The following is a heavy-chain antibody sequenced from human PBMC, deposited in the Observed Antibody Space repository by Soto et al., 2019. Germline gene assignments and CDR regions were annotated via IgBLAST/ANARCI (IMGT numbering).Heavy chain of an antibody. D-gene: IGHD6-13*01. V-gene: IGHV4-59*08. Sequence: SETMSLTCTVSGGTISSYDSSWIRPNTGKGLEWIGYIYYSGSTNYNPSLKSRVTISVDTSKNQFSLKLSSVTAADTAVYYCARLSSSWYEGNYYYYMDVWGKGTTVTVSS. CDR3: ARLSSSWYEGNYYYYMDV. J-gene: IGHJ6*03. CDR1: GGTISSYD. CDR2: IYYSGST.